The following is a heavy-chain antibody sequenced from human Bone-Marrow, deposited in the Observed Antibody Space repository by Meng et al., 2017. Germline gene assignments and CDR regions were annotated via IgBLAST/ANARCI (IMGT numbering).Heavy chain of an antibody. J-gene: IGHJ4*02. CDR3: ARETGIGMYSSSWPLDY. V-gene: IGHV1-69*13. CDR1: GGTFSSYA. Sequence: SVKVSCKASGGTFSSYAISWVRQAPGQGLEWMGGIIPIFGTANYAQKFQGRVTITADESTSTAYMELSSLRSEDTAVYYCARETGIGMYSSSWPLDYWGQGTLVTVSS. CDR2: IIPIFGTA. D-gene: IGHD6-13*01.